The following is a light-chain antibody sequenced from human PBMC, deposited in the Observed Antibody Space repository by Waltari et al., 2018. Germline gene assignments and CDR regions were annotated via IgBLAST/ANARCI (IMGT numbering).Light chain of an antibody. CDR1: SLSTYY. J-gene: IGLJ2*01. CDR2: GKS. Sequence: SSELTQDPAVSVALGQAVRLTSQGDSLSTYYSSWYQQKPGQAPVLVIYGKSNRPSGLPDRFSGSSSGNTASLTISGAQAEDEADYYCASRDSSGNHAVFGGGTKLTVL. CDR3: ASRDSSGNHAV. V-gene: IGLV3-19*01.